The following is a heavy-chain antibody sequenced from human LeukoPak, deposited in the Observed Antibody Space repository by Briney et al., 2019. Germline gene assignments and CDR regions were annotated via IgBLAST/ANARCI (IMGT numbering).Heavy chain of an antibody. V-gene: IGHV4-39*01. CDR1: GVSISSSNSY. CDR2: IYYSGNT. J-gene: IGHJ4*02. Sequence: SETLSLTCTVSGVSISSSNSYRGWIRQPPGKGLEWIGSIYYSGNTYYNASLKSQVSISIDTSKNQFSLRLTSVTAADTAVYYCARQTGSGLFILPGGQGTLVTVSS. D-gene: IGHD3/OR15-3a*01. CDR3: ARQTGSGLFILP.